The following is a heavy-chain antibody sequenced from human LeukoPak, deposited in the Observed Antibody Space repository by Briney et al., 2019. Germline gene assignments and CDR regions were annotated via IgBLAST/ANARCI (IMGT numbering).Heavy chain of an antibody. CDR2: IYSGGST. Sequence: TGGSLRLSCAASGFTVSSNYMSWVRQAPGKWLEWVSVIYSGGSTYYADSVKGRFTISRDNSKNTLYLQMNSLRAEDTAVYYCARENLAAASFDYWGQGTLVTVSS. CDR1: GFTVSSNY. V-gene: IGHV3-53*01. D-gene: IGHD6-13*01. CDR3: ARENLAAASFDY. J-gene: IGHJ4*02.